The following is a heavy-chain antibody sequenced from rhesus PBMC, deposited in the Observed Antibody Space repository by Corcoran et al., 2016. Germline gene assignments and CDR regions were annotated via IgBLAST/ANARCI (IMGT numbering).Heavy chain of an antibody. CDR2: IYMNSERN. CDR3: ARHSGYSGYSSFDY. CDR1: GGSISSSNW. J-gene: IGHJ4*01. Sequence: QVQLQESGPGLVKPSETLSLTCAVSGGSISSSNWWSWIRQPPGKGLEWIGGIYMNSERNNYNPSLKSRVTISKDTSKNQFSLKLSSVTAADTAVYYCARHSGYSGYSSFDYWGQGVLVTVSS. D-gene: IGHD5-30*01. V-gene: IGHV4S18*01.